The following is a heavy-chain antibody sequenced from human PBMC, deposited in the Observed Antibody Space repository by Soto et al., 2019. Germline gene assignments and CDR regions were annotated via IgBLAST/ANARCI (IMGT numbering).Heavy chain of an antibody. Sequence: EVQLLEPGGRLVQPGGSLRLSCAASGFTFISYAMSSVRQAPGEGLERVSAISGRGGSTYYADSVKGRFTISRDNSKDPLCLQMNSLRAEDTAVYYCAKGLGVIVGYFDYWGQGTLVTVSS. CDR3: AKGLGVIVGYFDY. CDR1: GFTFISYA. D-gene: IGHD3-22*01. CDR2: ISGRGGST. V-gene: IGHV3-23*01. J-gene: IGHJ4*02.